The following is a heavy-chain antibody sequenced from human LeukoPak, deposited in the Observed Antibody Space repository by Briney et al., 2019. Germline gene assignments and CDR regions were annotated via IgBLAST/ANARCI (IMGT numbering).Heavy chain of an antibody. CDR3: ERDVMFYSSSWYLYYYYMDV. Sequence: SETLSLTCTVSGGSISSYYWSWVRQPAGKGLEWICRIYTSGGTNYNPSLKSRVTMSVDTYNNKFCQKLSAAAAAHTAVYYCERDVMFYSSSWYLYYYYMDVWGKGTTVTVSS. D-gene: IGHD6-13*01. V-gene: IGHV4-4*07. CDR2: IYTSGGT. J-gene: IGHJ6*03. CDR1: GGSISSYY.